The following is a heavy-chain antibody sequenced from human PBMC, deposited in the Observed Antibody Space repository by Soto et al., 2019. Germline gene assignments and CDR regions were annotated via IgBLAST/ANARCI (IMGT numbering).Heavy chain of an antibody. CDR1: GGSISSGGYY. CDR2: IYYSGST. D-gene: IGHD1-1*01. Sequence: PSETLSLTCTVSGGSISSGGYYWSWIRQHPGKGLEWIGYIYYSGSTYYNPSLKSRVTISVDTPKNQFSLKLSSVTAADTAVYYCARVAFRFRVLDYWGQGTLVTVSS. J-gene: IGHJ4*02. CDR3: ARVAFRFRVLDY. V-gene: IGHV4-31*03.